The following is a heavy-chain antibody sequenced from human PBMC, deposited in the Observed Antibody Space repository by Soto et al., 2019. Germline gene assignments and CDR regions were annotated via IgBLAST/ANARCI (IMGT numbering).Heavy chain of an antibody. Sequence: SETLSLTCTVSGGSITSSDYYWGWIRQPPGKGLERVGTIYHDGSTHYNPSLKSRVTSSLDTSKNQFSLKLSSVTAADTAVYYCAISSIGPRILLYPFDFSGQGTLVTVSS. D-gene: IGHD3-3*02. V-gene: IGHV4-39*01. CDR3: AISSIGPRILLYPFDF. J-gene: IGHJ4*02. CDR2: IYHDGST. CDR1: GGSITSSDYY.